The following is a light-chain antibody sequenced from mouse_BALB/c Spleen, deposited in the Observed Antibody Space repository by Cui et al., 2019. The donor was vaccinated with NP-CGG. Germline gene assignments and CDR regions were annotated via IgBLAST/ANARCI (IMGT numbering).Light chain of an antibody. V-gene: IGLV1*01. J-gene: IGLJ1*01. CDR1: TGTVTTNNY. Sequence: VVSQESALTTSPGETVTLTCRSSTGTVTTNNYANWVQEKPDHLFTGLIGGTNNRAPGVSARFSGSLIGDKAALTITGAQTEDEAIYFCALWYSNHWVFGGGTKLTVL. CDR2: GTN. CDR3: ALWYSNHWV.